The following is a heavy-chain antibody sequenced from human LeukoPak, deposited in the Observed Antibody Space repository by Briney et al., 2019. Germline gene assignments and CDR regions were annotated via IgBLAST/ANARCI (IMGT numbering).Heavy chain of an antibody. V-gene: IGHV4-31*03. CDR1: GGSISSGGYY. J-gene: IGHJ6*02. D-gene: IGHD3-10*01. CDR2: IYYSGST. Sequence: SETLSLTCTVSGGSISSGGYYWSWIRQHPGKGLEWIGYIYYSGSTYYNPSLKSRVTISVDTSKNQFSLKLSSVTAADTAVYYCARDPLIRGVISYGMDVWGQGTTVTASS. CDR3: ARDPLIRGVISYGMDV.